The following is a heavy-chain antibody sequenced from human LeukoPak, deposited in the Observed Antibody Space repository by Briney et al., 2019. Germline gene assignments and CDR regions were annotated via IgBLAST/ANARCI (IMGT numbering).Heavy chain of an antibody. Sequence: PGGSLRLSCAASGFTFSSYSMNWVRQAPGKGLEWVSSISSSSSYIYYADSVKGRFTISRDNAKSSLYLQMNSLRAEDTAVYYCERVRGWYGEVDYWGQGTLVTVSS. J-gene: IGHJ4*02. V-gene: IGHV3-21*01. CDR3: ERVRGWYGEVDY. CDR1: GFTFSSYS. D-gene: IGHD6-19*01. CDR2: ISSSSSYI.